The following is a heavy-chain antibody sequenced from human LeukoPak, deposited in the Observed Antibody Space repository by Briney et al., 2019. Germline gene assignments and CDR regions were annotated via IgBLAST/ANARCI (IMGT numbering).Heavy chain of an antibody. CDR2: TYYSGST. J-gene: IGHJ6*04. CDR3: ARGAGPAPDV. Sequence: SETLSLTCTVSGGSISSHYWSWIRQPPGKGLEWIGYTYYSGSTNYHPSLKSRVTISVDTSKNQFSLKLSSVTAADTAVYYCARGAGPAPDVWGKGTTVTVSS. V-gene: IGHV4-59*11. D-gene: IGHD6-19*01. CDR1: GGSISSHY.